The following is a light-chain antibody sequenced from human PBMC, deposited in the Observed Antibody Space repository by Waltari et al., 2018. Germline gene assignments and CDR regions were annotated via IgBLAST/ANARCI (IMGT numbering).Light chain of an antibody. J-gene: IGLJ1*01. Sequence: QSVLTQPPSASGTPGQRVTISCSGSSSNIGSNTVNWYQQLPGTAPEPPIYSNNQRPSGVPGRFSVPKSGTSSSLASSGLQSEDESDYYCAAWDDSLNGFYVFGTGTKVTVL. CDR3: AAWDDSLNGFYV. CDR2: SNN. CDR1: SSNIGSNT. V-gene: IGLV1-44*01.